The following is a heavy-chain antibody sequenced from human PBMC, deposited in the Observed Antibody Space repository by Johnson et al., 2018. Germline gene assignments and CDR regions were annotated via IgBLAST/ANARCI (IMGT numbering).Heavy chain of an antibody. Sequence: QVQLQESGGGLVKPGGSXRLSCAASVFTFSDYYMSWIRQAPGQGLAWVSYMSSSGSTIYYADSVKGRFPISRDNAKNSRYLQMHSLRAEDTAVYYCAKSFLWGDAFDIWGQGTMVTVSS. CDR3: AKSFLWGDAFDI. V-gene: IGHV3-11*01. D-gene: IGHD7-27*01. CDR2: MSSSGSTI. CDR1: VFTFSDYY. J-gene: IGHJ3*02.